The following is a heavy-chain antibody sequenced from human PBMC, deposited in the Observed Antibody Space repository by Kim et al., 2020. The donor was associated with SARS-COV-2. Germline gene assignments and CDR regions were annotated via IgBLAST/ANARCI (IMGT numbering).Heavy chain of an antibody. CDR3: AREGGAVLLWFGESSRYGQYGMDV. D-gene: IGHD3-10*01. V-gene: IGHV3-74*01. CDR1: GFTFSSYW. J-gene: IGHJ6*02. CDR2: INGDGSTT. Sequence: GGSLRLSCAASGFTFSSYWMHWVRQAPGKGLVWVSRINGDGSTTSYADSVKGRFTISRDNAKNTLYLQMNSLRAEDTAVYYCAREGGAVLLWFGESSRYGQYGMDVWGQGTTVTVSS.